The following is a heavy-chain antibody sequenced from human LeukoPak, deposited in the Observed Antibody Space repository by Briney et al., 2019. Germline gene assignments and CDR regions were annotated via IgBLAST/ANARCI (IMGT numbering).Heavy chain of an antibody. Sequence: GASVKISCKASGYTFNGYYMHWVRQAPGQGLEWMGWINPNSGGTNYAQKFQGRVTMTRDTSISTAYMEVRRLRPDDTAVYFCARHYYDSTGYSNWFDPWGQGTLVTVSS. CDR1: GYTFNGYY. V-gene: IGHV1-2*02. J-gene: IGHJ5*02. D-gene: IGHD3-22*01. CDR2: INPNSGGT. CDR3: ARHYYDSTGYSNWFDP.